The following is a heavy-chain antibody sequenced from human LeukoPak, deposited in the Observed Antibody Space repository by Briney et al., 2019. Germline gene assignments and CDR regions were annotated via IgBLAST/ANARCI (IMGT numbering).Heavy chain of an antibody. J-gene: IGHJ4*02. CDR1: GGSISSYY. CDR2: IYYSGST. CDR3: ARGFWSGYSTSIFDY. D-gene: IGHD3-3*01. Sequence: SETLSLTCTVSGGSISSYYWGWIRQPPGKGLEWIGYIYYSGSTNYNPSLKSRVTISVDTSKNQFSLKLSSVTAADTAVYYCARGFWSGYSTSIFDYWGQGTLVTVSS. V-gene: IGHV4-59*01.